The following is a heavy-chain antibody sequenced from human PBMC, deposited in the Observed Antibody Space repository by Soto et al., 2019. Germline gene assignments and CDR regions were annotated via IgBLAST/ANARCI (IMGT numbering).Heavy chain of an antibody. V-gene: IGHV1-69*12. Sequence: QVQLVQSGAEVKKPGSSVKVSCKASGGTFSSYAISWVRQAPGQGLEWMGGIIPIFGTANYAQKFQGRVTXXAXEXXSTAYMELSSLRSEDTAVYYCAILSGSYYSPAVEDWGQGTLVTVSS. CDR3: AILSGSYYSPAVED. CDR1: GGTFSSYA. J-gene: IGHJ4*02. D-gene: IGHD1-26*01. CDR2: IIPIFGTA.